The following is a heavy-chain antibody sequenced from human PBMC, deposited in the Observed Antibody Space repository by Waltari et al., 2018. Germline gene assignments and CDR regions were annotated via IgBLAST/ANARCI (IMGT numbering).Heavy chain of an antibody. CDR1: GYSISSGDS. J-gene: IGHJ4*02. D-gene: IGHD6-19*01. Sequence: QVQLQESGPGLVKPSETLSLTCAVSGYSISSGDSWGWIRQPPGQGLEWLGSIYHSGSTYHNPARKRRVTISVDTSKNQFALKLSSVTAADTAVYCCAREGGGYSSGWYDYWGQGTLVTVSS. V-gene: IGHV4-38-2*02. CDR3: AREGGGYSSGWYDY. CDR2: IYHSGST.